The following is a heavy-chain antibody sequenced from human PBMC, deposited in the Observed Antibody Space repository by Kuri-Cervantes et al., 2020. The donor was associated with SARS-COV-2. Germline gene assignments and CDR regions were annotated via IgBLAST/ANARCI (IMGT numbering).Heavy chain of an antibody. V-gene: IGHV3-9*01. D-gene: IGHD3-3*01. Sequence: SLKISCAASGFTFDDYAMHWVRQAPGKGLEWVSGISWNSGSIGYADSVKGRFTISRDNAKNSLYLQMNSLRAEDTALYYCAKDGLGPIFGVDNWFDPWGQGTLVTVSS. CDR3: AKDGLGPIFGVDNWFDP. CDR1: GFTFDDYA. J-gene: IGHJ5*02. CDR2: ISWNSGSI.